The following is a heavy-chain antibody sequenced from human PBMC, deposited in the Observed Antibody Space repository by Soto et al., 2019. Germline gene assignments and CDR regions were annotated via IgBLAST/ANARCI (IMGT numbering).Heavy chain of an antibody. CDR3: ARVTPGNNLYYFSGLDF. J-gene: IGHJ6*02. CDR1: GCTFDTYG. CDR2: ISYEGSNT. V-gene: IGHV3-30-3*01. Sequence: SLRLSCVASGCTFDTYGIHWVRQAPGNGLQWVALISYEGSNTYYADSVRGRFTISRDNSKNTLYLQMNTLRPEDTGVYYCARVTPGNNLYYFSGLDFWGQGTSVTVSS. D-gene: IGHD1-1*01.